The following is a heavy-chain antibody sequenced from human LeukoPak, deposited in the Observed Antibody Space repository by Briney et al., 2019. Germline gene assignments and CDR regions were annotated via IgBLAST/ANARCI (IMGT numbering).Heavy chain of an antibody. D-gene: IGHD4-17*01. Sequence: GGSLTLSCEDSGFTFRSYEMNWVRQAPGKGLEWVSSISSSSSYIYYADSVKGRFTISRDNAKNSLYLQMNSLRAEDTAVYYCAREVLYGDPCDAFDIWGQGTMVTVSS. CDR1: GFTFRSYE. J-gene: IGHJ3*02. CDR2: ISSSSSYI. CDR3: AREVLYGDPCDAFDI. V-gene: IGHV3-21*01.